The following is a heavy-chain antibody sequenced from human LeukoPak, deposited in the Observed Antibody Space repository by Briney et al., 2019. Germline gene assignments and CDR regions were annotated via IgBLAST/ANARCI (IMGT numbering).Heavy chain of an antibody. V-gene: IGHV3-23*01. Sequence: PGGSLRLSCAASGFTFSSYAMSWVRQAPGKGLEWVSAISGSGGSTYYADSVKGRFTISRDNSKNTLYLQMNSLRAEDTAVYYCAKDLRVVVGATGFDYWGQGTLVTVSS. CDR2: ISGSGGST. J-gene: IGHJ4*02. CDR1: GFTFSSYA. CDR3: AKDLRVVVGATGFDY. D-gene: IGHD1-26*01.